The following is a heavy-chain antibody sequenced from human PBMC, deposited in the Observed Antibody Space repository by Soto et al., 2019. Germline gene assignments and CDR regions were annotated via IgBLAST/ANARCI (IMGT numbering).Heavy chain of an antibody. CDR3: ARSWEDIVVVPADSNWFDP. V-gene: IGHV4-4*07. CDR1: GGSISSYY. Sequence: SETLSLTCTVSGGSISSYYWSWIRQPAGKGLEWIGRIYTSGSTNYNPPLKSRVTMSVDTSKNQFSLKLSSVTAADTAVYYCARSWEDIVVVPADSNWFDPWGQGTLVTVSS. D-gene: IGHD2-2*01. J-gene: IGHJ5*02. CDR2: IYTSGST.